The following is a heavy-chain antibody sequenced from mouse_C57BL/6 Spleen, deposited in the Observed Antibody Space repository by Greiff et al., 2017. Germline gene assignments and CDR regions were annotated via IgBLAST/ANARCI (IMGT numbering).Heavy chain of an antibody. CDR3: ARYSNSWYFDV. CDR2: IYPGDGDT. Sequence: VQLKQSGPELVKPGASVKISCKASGYAFSSSWMNWVKQRPGKGLEWIGRIYPGDGDTNYNGKFKGKATLTADKSSSTAYMQLSSLTSEDSAVYFCARYSNSWYFDVWGTGTTVTVSS. V-gene: IGHV1-82*01. D-gene: IGHD2-5*01. J-gene: IGHJ1*03. CDR1: GYAFSSSW.